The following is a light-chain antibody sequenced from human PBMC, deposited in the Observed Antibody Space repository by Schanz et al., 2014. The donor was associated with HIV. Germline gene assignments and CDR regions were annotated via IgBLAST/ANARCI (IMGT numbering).Light chain of an antibody. Sequence: QSALTQPASVSGSPGQSITISCIGTSSDIGTYNYVSWYQQLPGKAPKLIIYDVSNRPSEISYRFSGSKSGHAASLTISGLQADDEADYYCSSYTSISTPIYVFGTGTKLTVL. CDR1: SSDIGTYNY. CDR2: DVS. CDR3: SSYTSISTPIYV. V-gene: IGLV2-14*03. J-gene: IGLJ1*01.